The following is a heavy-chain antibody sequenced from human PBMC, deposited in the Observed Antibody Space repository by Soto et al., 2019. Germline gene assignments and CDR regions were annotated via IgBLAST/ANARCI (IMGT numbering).Heavy chain of an antibody. J-gene: IGHJ4*02. D-gene: IGHD2-2*01. CDR3: ARLTGYCSSTSCWGVGY. Sequence: GESLKISCKGSGYSFTSYWISWVHQMPGKGLEWMGRIDPSDSYTNYSPSFQGHVTISADKSISTAYLQWSSLKASDTAMYYCARLTGYCSSTSCWGVGYWGQGTLVTVSS. CDR2: IDPSDSYT. V-gene: IGHV5-10-1*01. CDR1: GYSFTSYW.